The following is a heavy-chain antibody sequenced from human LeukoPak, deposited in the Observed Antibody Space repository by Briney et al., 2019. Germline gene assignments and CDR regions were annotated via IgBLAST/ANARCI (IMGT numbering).Heavy chain of an antibody. V-gene: IGHV3-48*03. Sequence: GGSLRLSCAASGFIFSDYEMNWVRQAPGKGLEWISYISTRGPTTFYADSVKGRFTISRDNAKDSLYLQMNSLRAEDTAVYYCARELVTSSYWGQGTLVTVSS. D-gene: IGHD4-23*01. CDR1: GFIFSDYE. J-gene: IGHJ4*02. CDR2: ISTRGPTT. CDR3: ARELVTSSY.